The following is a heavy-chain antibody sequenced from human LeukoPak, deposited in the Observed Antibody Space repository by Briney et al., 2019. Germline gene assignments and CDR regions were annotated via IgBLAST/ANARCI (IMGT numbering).Heavy chain of an antibody. Sequence: SETLSLTCAVYGGSFNGYYWSWIRQPPGKGLEWIGEINHSGSTNYNPSLKSRVTISVDTSKNQFSLKLSSVTAADTAVYYCARVSRNYYDSSGYYYANWFDPWGQGTLVTVSS. J-gene: IGHJ5*02. V-gene: IGHV4-34*01. CDR1: GGSFNGYY. CDR3: ARVSRNYYDSSGYYYANWFDP. CDR2: INHSGST. D-gene: IGHD3-22*01.